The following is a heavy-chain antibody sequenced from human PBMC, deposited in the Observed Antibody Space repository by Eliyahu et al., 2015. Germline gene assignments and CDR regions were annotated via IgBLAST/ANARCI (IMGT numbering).Heavy chain of an antibody. V-gene: IGHV4-4*08. CDR3: ARSRFGEGLGY. CDR1: GGSIYGYY. D-gene: IGHD3-10*02. CDR2: VYPPGPP. J-gene: IGHJ4*02. Sequence: QVQLQESGPGLVKPSETLSLTCTVSGGSIYGYYWSWIRQPPGKGLEWLAYVYPPGPPTYNPSLKSRATISLDTSKNQVSLSLSSVTAADTAVYYCARSRFGEGLGYWGQGTLVTVSS.